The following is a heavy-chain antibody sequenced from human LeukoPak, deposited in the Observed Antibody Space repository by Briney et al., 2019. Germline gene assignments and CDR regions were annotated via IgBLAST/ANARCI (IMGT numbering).Heavy chain of an antibody. Sequence: SETLSLTCTVSGGSISSSGYSWGWSRQPPGKGLEWIGGISYSGNTYYNPSLKSRVTISVDTSKNQFSLQLSTVPAADTAVYYCAAYYYDSSGYFGWGQGTLVTVSS. V-gene: IGHV4-39*01. CDR2: ISYSGNT. D-gene: IGHD3-22*01. CDR1: GGSISSSGYS. J-gene: IGHJ4*02. CDR3: AAYYYDSSGYFG.